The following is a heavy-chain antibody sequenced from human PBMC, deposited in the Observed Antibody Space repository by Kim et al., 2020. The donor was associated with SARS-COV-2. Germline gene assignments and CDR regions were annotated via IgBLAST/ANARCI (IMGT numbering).Heavy chain of an antibody. CDR3: ARDMSRYSSGWYSPHRYYYYYYGMDV. D-gene: IGHD6-19*01. CDR1: GFTFSSYS. V-gene: IGHV3-21*01. Sequence: GGSLRLSCAASGFTFSSYSMNWVRQAPGKGLEWVSSISSSSSYIYYADSVKGRFTISRDNAKNSLYLQMNSLRAEDTAVYYCARDMSRYSSGWYSPHRYYYYYYGMDVWGQGTTVTVSS. CDR2: ISSSSSYI. J-gene: IGHJ6*02.